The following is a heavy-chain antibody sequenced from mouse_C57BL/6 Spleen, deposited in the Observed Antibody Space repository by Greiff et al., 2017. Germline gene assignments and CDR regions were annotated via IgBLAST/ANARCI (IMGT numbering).Heavy chain of an antibody. Sequence: QVQLQQPGAELVKPGASVKLSCKASGYTFTSYWMHWVKQRPGQGLEWIGMIHPNSGSTNYNEKFKSKATLTVDKSSSTAYMQLSSLTSEDSEVYYCARSGGSSSWFAYWGQGTLVTVSA. CDR1: GYTFTSYW. V-gene: IGHV1-64*01. CDR2: IHPNSGST. CDR3: ARSGGSSSWFAY. J-gene: IGHJ3*01. D-gene: IGHD1-1*01.